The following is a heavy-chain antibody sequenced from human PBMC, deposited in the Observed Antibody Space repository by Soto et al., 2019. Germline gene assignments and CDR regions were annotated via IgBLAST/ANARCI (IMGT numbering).Heavy chain of an antibody. V-gene: IGHV1-18*01. J-gene: IGHJ6*03. Sequence: ASVKVSCKASGYTFTSYGISWVRQAPGQGLEWMGWISAYNGNTNYAQKLQGRVTMTTDTSTSTAYMELRSLRSDDTAVYYCARDLPGFWSGYGDYYYYYMDVWGKGTTVTVSS. D-gene: IGHD3-3*01. CDR2: ISAYNGNT. CDR1: GYTFTSYG. CDR3: ARDLPGFWSGYGDYYYYYMDV.